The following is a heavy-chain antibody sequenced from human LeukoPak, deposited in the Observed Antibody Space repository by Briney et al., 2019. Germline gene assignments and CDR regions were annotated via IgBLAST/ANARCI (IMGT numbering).Heavy chain of an antibody. Sequence: SETLSLTCTVSGGSIGSGGYYWSWIRQHPGKGLEWIGYIYYSGSTYYNPSLKGRVTISVDTSKNQFSLKLSSVTAADTAVYYCARGSYYYGSGTPKFDYWGQGTLVTVS. J-gene: IGHJ4*02. CDR1: GGSIGSGGYY. D-gene: IGHD3-10*01. V-gene: IGHV4-31*03. CDR2: IYYSGST. CDR3: ARGSYYYGSGTPKFDY.